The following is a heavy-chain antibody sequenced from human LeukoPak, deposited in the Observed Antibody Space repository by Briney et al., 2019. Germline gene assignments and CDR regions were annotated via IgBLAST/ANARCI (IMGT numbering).Heavy chain of an antibody. CDR3: ARDLSIAARGGI. D-gene: IGHD6-6*01. Sequence: PGGSLRLSCAASGFTFSTYTMTWVRQAPGKGLEWVSVISGSGDITYYADSVKGRFTISRDNAKNSLYLQMNSLRAEDTAVYYCARDLSIAARGGIWGQGTMVTVSS. CDR1: GFTFSTYT. CDR2: ISGSGDIT. V-gene: IGHV3-23*01. J-gene: IGHJ3*02.